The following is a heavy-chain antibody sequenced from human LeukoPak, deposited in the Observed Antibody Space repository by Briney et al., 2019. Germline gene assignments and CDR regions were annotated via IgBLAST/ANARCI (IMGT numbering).Heavy chain of an antibody. V-gene: IGHV3-66*01. J-gene: IGHJ4*02. CDR2: IYSGGST. Sequence: GGSLRLSCAASGFTVCSTYMTWVRQAPGKGLEWVSIIYSGGSTYYADSVKGRFTISRDNSKNTLYLQMNSLRAEDTAVYYCATSGGNSLASDYWGQGTLVTVSS. CDR3: ATSGGNSLASDY. CDR1: GFTVCSTY. D-gene: IGHD4-23*01.